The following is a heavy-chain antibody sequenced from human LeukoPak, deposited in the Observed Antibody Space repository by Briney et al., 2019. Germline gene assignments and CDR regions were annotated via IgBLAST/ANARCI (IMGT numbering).Heavy chain of an antibody. CDR2: MNPNSGNT. V-gene: IGHV1-8*01. J-gene: IGHJ6*03. CDR3: ARGQSSSWWRYYYYYYMDV. Sequence: VASVKVSCKASGYTFTSYDINWVRQATGQGLEWMGWMNPNSGNTGYAQKFQGRVTMTRNTSISTAYMGLSSLRSEDTAVYYCARGQSSSWWRYYYYYYMDVWGKGTTVTISS. D-gene: IGHD6-13*01. CDR1: GYTFTSYD.